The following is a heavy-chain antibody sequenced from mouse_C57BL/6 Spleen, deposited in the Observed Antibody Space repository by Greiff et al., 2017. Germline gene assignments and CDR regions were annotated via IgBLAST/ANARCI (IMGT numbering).Heavy chain of an antibody. CDR1: GYTFTSYD. Sequence: QVQLQQSGPELVKPGASVKLSCKASGYTFTSYDINWVKQRPGQGLEWIGWIYPRDGSTKYNEKFKGKATLTVDTSSSTAYMELHSLTSEDSAVYFCATYYSNYFSYAMDYWGQGTSVTVSS. CDR3: ATYYSNYFSYAMDY. J-gene: IGHJ4*01. V-gene: IGHV1-85*01. D-gene: IGHD2-5*01. CDR2: IYPRDGST.